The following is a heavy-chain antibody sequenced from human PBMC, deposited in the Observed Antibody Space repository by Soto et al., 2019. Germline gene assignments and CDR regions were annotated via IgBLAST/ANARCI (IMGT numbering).Heavy chain of an antibody. CDR3: AREVYCSGLHGGYYYYYMDV. J-gene: IGHJ6*03. V-gene: IGHV3-66*01. CDR2: IYSGGST. CDR1: GFTVSSNY. D-gene: IGHD2-8*02. Sequence: EVQLVESGGGLVQPGGSLRLSCAASGFTVSSNYMSWVRQAPGKGLEGVSVIYSGGSTYYADSVKGRFTISRDNSKITMYLQMNSLRSEDTAVYYCAREVYCSGLHGGYYYYYMDVWVKGTTVTVSS.